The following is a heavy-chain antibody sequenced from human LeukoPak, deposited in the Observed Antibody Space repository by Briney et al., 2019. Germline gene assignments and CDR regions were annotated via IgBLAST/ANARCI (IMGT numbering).Heavy chain of an antibody. D-gene: IGHD3-22*01. J-gene: IGHJ6*02. V-gene: IGHV3-21*01. Sequence: AGGSLRLSRAASGFTLRIYTMNWGRQAPREGLGWGSSISSCNSYIYYADSVKGRFTISRDNAENSLYLQMNSLRAEDTAVYYCARDRSRDYYDSSGYYYFYAMDVWGQGTTVTVSS. CDR1: GFTLRIYT. CDR3: ARDRSRDYYDSSGYYYFYAMDV. CDR2: ISSCNSYI.